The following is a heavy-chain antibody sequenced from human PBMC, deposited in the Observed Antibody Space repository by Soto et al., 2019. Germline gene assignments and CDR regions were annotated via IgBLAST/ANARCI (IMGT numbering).Heavy chain of an antibody. J-gene: IGHJ5*02. CDR3: ARQLSSSWYSNWFDP. Sequence: PSETLSLTCTVSGGSISSSSYYWGWIRQPPGKGLEWIGSIYYSGSTYYNPSLKSRVTISVDTSKNQFSLKLSSVTAADTAVYYCARQLSSSWYSNWFDPWGQGTLVTVSS. V-gene: IGHV4-39*01. CDR2: IYYSGST. D-gene: IGHD6-13*01. CDR1: GGSISSSSYY.